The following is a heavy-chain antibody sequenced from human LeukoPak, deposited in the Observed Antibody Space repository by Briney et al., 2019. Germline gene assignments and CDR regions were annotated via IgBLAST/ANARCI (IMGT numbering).Heavy chain of an antibody. CDR2: IKQDGSEK. CDR1: GFTFSSYW. Sequence: GGSLRLSCAASGFTFSSYWMSWVRQAPGKGLEWVANIKQDGSEKYYVDSVKGRFTISRDNAKNSLYLQMNSLRAEDTAVYYCARGRRIGYYDSSGYPKDYLDYWGQGTLVTVSS. J-gene: IGHJ4*02. CDR3: ARGRRIGYYDSSGYPKDYLDY. D-gene: IGHD3-22*01. V-gene: IGHV3-7*01.